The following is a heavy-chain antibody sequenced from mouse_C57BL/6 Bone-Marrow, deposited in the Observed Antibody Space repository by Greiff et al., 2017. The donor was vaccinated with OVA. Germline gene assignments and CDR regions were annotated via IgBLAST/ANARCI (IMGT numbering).Heavy chain of an antibody. J-gene: IGHJ1*03. D-gene: IGHD2-3*01. CDR2: IYPGSGST. CDR1: GYTFTSYW. CDR3: ASGDGYLWYFDV. V-gene: IGHV1-55*01. Sequence: QVQLKQPGAELVKPGASVKMSCKASGYTFTSYWITWVKQRPGQGLEWIGDIYPGSGSTNYNEKFKSKATLTVDTSSSTAYMQLSSLTSEDSAVYYCASGDGYLWYFDVWGTGTTVTVSS.